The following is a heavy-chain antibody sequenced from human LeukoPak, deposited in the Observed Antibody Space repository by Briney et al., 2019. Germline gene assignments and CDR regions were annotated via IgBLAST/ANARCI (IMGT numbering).Heavy chain of an antibody. Sequence: GGSLRLSCAASGFTFSSYGMHWVRQAPGKGLEWVAFIRYDGSNKYYADSVKGRFTISRDSSKNTLYLQMNSLRAEDTAVYYCAKDRVDYSNWFDPWGQGTLVTVSS. CDR3: AKDRVDYSNWFDP. CDR1: GFTFSSYG. CDR2: IRYDGSNK. D-gene: IGHD4-11*01. J-gene: IGHJ5*02. V-gene: IGHV3-30*02.